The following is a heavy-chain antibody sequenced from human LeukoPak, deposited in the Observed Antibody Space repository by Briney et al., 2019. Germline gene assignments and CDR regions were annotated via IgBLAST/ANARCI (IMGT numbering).Heavy chain of an antibody. Sequence: SETLSLTCIVSGGSISSSTYYWTWIRQQPGKSLEWIGYIYYSGITYYNPSLKSRITISVDTSKDQFSLMLSSVTAADTAVYYCARDSSGYSRLDFWGQGTLVTVSS. V-gene: IGHV4-31*03. CDR3: ARDSSGYSRLDF. CDR2: IYYSGIT. J-gene: IGHJ4*02. CDR1: GGSISSSTYY. D-gene: IGHD3-22*01.